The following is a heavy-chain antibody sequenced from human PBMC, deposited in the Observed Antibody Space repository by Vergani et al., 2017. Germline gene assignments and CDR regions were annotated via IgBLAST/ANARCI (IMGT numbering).Heavy chain of an antibody. CDR2: IYTSGST. CDR3: ARDISSGWPYYYYGMDV. CDR1: GGPISSGSYY. D-gene: IGHD6-19*01. Sequence: QVQLQESGPGLVKPSQTLSLTCTVPGGPISSGSYYWSWIRQPAGKGLEWIGRIYTSGSTNYNPTLKSRVTISVDTSKNQFSLKLSSVTAADTAVYYCARDISSGWPYYYYGMDVWGQGTTVTVSS. J-gene: IGHJ6*02. V-gene: IGHV4-61*02.